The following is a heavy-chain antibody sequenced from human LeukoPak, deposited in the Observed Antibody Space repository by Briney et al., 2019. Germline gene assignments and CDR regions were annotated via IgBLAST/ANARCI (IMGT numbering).Heavy chain of an antibody. CDR3: ARDRQYYYDSSFDY. CDR2: IYHSGST. Sequence: SETLSLTCTVSGYSISSGYYWGWIRQPPGRGLEWIGSIYHSGSTYYNPSLKSRVTISVDTSKNQFSLKLSSVTAADTAVYYCARDRQYYYDSSFDYWGQGTLVTVSS. V-gene: IGHV4-38-2*02. CDR1: GYSISSGYY. J-gene: IGHJ4*02. D-gene: IGHD3-22*01.